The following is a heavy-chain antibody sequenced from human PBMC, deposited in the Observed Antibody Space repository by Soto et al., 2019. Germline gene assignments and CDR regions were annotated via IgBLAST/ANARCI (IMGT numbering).Heavy chain of an antibody. CDR2: IIPIFGTA. J-gene: IGHJ4*02. Sequence: GASVKVSCKASGGTFSSYAMSWVRQAPGQGLEWMGGIIPIFGTANYAQKFQGRVTITADESTSTAYMELSSLRSEDTAVYYCASLTGVTARAPFDYWGQGTLVTVSS. D-gene: IGHD2-21*02. V-gene: IGHV1-69*13. CDR1: GGTFSSYA. CDR3: ASLTGVTARAPFDY.